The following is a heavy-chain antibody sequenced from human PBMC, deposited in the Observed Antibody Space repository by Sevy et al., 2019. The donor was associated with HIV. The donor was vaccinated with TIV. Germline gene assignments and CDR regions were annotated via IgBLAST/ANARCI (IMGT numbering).Heavy chain of an antibody. CDR2: ISAYNGNT. Sequence: ASVKVSCKASGYTFTSCGISWVRQAPGQGLEWMGWISAYNGNTNYAQKLQGRVTMTTDTSTSTAYMELRSLRSDDTAVYYCARDNYYDSSGYGEYYFDYWGQGTLVTISS. V-gene: IGHV1-18*01. D-gene: IGHD3-22*01. J-gene: IGHJ4*02. CDR3: ARDNYYDSSGYGEYYFDY. CDR1: GYTFTSCG.